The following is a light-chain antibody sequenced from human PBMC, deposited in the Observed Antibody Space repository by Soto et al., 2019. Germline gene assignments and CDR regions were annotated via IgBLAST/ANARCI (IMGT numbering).Light chain of an antibody. CDR3: SSYTSSSTLFYV. J-gene: IGLJ1*01. CDR2: DVS. Sequence: SVLTQPSPLSGSPGQSITLSCPWTNSEVVGYNYVSWYQQHPGKAPKLMIYDVSNRPSGVSNRFSGSKSGNTASLTISGLQAEDEADYYCSSYTSSSTLFYVFGTGTKVTVL. CDR1: NSEVVGYNY. V-gene: IGLV2-14*01.